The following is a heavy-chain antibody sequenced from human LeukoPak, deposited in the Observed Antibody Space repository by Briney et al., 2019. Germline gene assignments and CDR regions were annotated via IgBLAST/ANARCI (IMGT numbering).Heavy chain of an antibody. CDR3: ARKDGDY. V-gene: IGHV4-4*07. CDR2: IYSNGAT. CDR1: ATSLSLFH. J-gene: IGHJ4*02. Sequence: PSETLSLTCTVSATSLSLFHWTWFRQPAGKRPEWIGLIYSNGATTLNPSLKSRVAMSVDLVKNQLFLNVASVSAAGTAMYYCARKDGDYWGQGTLVTVSS.